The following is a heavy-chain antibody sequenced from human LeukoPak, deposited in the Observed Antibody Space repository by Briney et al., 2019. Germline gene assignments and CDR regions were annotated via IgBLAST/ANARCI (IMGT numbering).Heavy chain of an antibody. CDR1: GFTFSSYS. V-gene: IGHV3-21*01. D-gene: IGHD6-13*01. Sequence: RSGGSLRLSCAASGFTFSSYSMYWVRQAPGKGLEWVSSISSSSTYIYYADSVKGRFTVSRDNAKNSLYLQMNSLRAEDTAVYFCASQYTSSRIFDDWGQGTLVTVSS. CDR3: ASQYTSSRIFDD. J-gene: IGHJ4*02. CDR2: ISSSSTYI.